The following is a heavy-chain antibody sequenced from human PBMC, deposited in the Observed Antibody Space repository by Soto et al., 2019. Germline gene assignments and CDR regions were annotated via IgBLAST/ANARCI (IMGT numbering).Heavy chain of an antibody. V-gene: IGHV4-34*01. CDR1: GGSFSGYY. Sequence: SETLSLTCAVYGGSFSGYYWSWIRQPPGKGLEWIGEINHSGSTNYNPSLKSRVTISVDTSKNQFSLKLSSVTAADTAVYYCGRGGGIMVRGVIRYSDYYYYGMDVWGQGTTVTVSS. J-gene: IGHJ6*02. CDR3: GRGGGIMVRGVIRYSDYYYYGMDV. CDR2: INHSGST. D-gene: IGHD3-10*01.